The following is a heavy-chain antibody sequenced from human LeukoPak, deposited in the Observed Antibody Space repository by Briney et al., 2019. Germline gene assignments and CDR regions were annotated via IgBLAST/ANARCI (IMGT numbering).Heavy chain of an antibody. Sequence: SETLSLTCAVYGESFSSYYWSWIRQPPGKGLEWIGEINHSGNTNYNPSLKSRVTISVDTSKNQFSLKLSSVTAADTAVYYCARVDGDGHNIPDYWGQGTLVTVSS. J-gene: IGHJ4*02. CDR1: GESFSSYY. CDR3: ARVDGDGHNIPDY. CDR2: INHSGNT. D-gene: IGHD5-24*01. V-gene: IGHV4-34*01.